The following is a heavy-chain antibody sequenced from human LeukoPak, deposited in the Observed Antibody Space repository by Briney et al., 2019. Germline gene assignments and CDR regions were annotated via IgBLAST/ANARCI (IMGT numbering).Heavy chain of an antibody. J-gene: IGHJ4*02. Sequence: PSETLSLTXTVSGGSISSSSYYWGWIRQPPGNGLEWIGSIYYSGSTYYNPSLKSRVTISVDTSKNQFSLKLSSVTAADTAVYYCARPSYGGDFDYWGQGTLVTVSS. CDR3: ARPSYGGDFDY. CDR2: IYYSGST. D-gene: IGHD4-23*01. V-gene: IGHV4-39*01. CDR1: GGSISSSSYY.